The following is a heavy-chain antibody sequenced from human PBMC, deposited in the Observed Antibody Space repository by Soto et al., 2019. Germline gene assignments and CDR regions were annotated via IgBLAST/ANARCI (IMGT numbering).Heavy chain of an antibody. CDR1: GFTVSTNY. J-gene: IGHJ3*02. V-gene: IGHV3-66*04. Sequence: EVQLVESGGELVQPGGSLRLSCAASGFTVSTNYMSWVRQAPGKGLQWLSVIYADGTTYFADSVKGRFTISRDNSKNMRYVQMNSLRVEDTAVYYCARPPGGTGAFDIWGQGTMVTVSS. D-gene: IGHD2-8*02. CDR3: ARPPGGTGAFDI. CDR2: IYADGTT.